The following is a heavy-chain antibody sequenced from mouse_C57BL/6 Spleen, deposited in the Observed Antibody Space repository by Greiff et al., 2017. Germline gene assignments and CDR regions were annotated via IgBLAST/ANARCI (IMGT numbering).Heavy chain of an antibody. Sequence: EVQRVESGPGLAKPSQSLSLTCSVTGYSITSDYWNWIRKFPGNKLEYMGYISYSGSTYYNPSLKVRVSITLDTSKIQYYLQLNSVTTEDTATYYCARGTVTWRYFDVWGTGTTVTVSS. V-gene: IGHV3-8*01. J-gene: IGHJ1*03. CDR1: GYSITSDY. D-gene: IGHD4-1*01. CDR2: ISYSGST. CDR3: ARGTVTWRYFDV.